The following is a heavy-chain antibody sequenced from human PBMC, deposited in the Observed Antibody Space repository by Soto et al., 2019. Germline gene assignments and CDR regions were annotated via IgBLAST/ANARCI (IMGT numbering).Heavy chain of an antibody. J-gene: IGHJ4*02. CDR1: GYTFTGYY. D-gene: IGHD5-12*01. CDR3: ARDRRDGYNSAFDY. CDR2: INPNSGGT. Sequence: ASVKVSCKASGYTFTGYYMHWVRQAPGQGLEWMGWINPNSGGTNYAQKFQGRVTMTRDTSISTAYMELSRLRCDDTAVYYCARDRRDGYNSAFDYWGQGTLVTVSS. V-gene: IGHV1-2*02.